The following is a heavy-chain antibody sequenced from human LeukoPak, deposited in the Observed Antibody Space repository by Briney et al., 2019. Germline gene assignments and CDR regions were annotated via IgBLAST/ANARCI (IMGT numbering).Heavy chain of an antibody. CDR3: ARHIIIVVTEYHFDD. CDR1: VGSISTSGYF. V-gene: IGHV4-39*01. J-gene: IGHJ4*02. D-gene: IGHD2/OR15-2a*01. Sequence: SETLSLTCTFSVGSISTSGYFWGWIRQSPGKGLEGIGSVSHSVTTYYNPPLKSRVTISVDPSKNQFSLGLRSATAADTAVYYCARHIIIVVTEYHFDDWGQGTQVSVFS. CDR2: VSHSVTT.